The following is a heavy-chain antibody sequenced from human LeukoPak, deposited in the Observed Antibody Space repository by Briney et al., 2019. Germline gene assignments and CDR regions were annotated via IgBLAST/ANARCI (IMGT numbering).Heavy chain of an antibody. Sequence: GGSLRLSCAASGFTFSSYAMSWVRQAPGKGLEWVSAIIGSGGSTYYADSVKGRFTITRDNSKNTLYLQMNSLRAEDTAVYYCARVGYYYDSSGYYYAFDIWGQGTMVTVSS. J-gene: IGHJ3*02. V-gene: IGHV3-23*01. CDR1: GFTFSSYA. CDR2: IIGSGGST. CDR3: ARVGYYYDSSGYYYAFDI. D-gene: IGHD3-22*01.